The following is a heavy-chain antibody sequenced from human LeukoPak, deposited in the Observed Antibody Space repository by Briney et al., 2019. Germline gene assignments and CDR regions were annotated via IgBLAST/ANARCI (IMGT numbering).Heavy chain of an antibody. D-gene: IGHD2-2*01. CDR3: ARDHPDCRGTDRLLFHY. CDR2: VTSGGGHT. CDR1: GFTFSSYA. J-gene: IGHJ4*02. V-gene: IGHV3-23*01. Sequence: QPGGSLRLSCAASGFTFSSYAMSWVRQAPGKGLEWFSTVTSGGGHTYYADSVKGRFTISRDNSRNTLYLQMNSLRAEDTAIFYCARDHPDCRGTDRLLFHYWGQGTLVTVSS.